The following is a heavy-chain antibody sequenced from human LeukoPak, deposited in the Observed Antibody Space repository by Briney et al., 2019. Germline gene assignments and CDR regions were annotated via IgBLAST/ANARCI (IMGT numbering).Heavy chain of an antibody. CDR3: ARLSGRYDSSGYYSGFDP. V-gene: IGHV4-30-2*02. CDR2: IYHSGST. D-gene: IGHD3-22*01. Sequence: SETLSLTCAVSGGSISSGGYSWSWIRQPPGKGLEWIGYIYHSGSTNYNPSLKSRVTISVDTSKNQFSLKLSSVTAADTAVYYCARLSGRYDSSGYYSGFDPWGQGTLVTVSS. J-gene: IGHJ5*02. CDR1: GGSISSGGYS.